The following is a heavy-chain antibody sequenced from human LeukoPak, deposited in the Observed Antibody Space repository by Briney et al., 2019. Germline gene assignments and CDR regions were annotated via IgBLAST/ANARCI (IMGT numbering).Heavy chain of an antibody. CDR2: IIYDGYYK. CDR3: AKDLITMVRGSAMDV. V-gene: IGHV3-30*18. J-gene: IGHJ6*02. Sequence: TGGSLRLSCAASGFSFNNYGMHWVRQAPGKGLEWVALIIYDGYYKYYADSVQGRFTISRDDSKNTLYLQMNSLRAEDTAIYYCAKDLITMVRGSAMDVWGQGTTVTVSS. D-gene: IGHD3-10*01. CDR1: GFSFNNYG.